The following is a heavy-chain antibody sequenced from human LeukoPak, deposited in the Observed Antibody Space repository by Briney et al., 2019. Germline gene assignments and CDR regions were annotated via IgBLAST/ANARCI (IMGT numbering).Heavy chain of an antibody. D-gene: IGHD6-13*01. CDR1: GDSISSRSDY. Sequence: PSETLSLTCTVSGDSISSRSDYWGWIRQPPGKGPEWVGSVYYIGSTFYNPSLKSRVTISIDTSKNQFSLKLTSVTAADTAVYYCARVSSNNWYNERGAFDIWGQGTMVTVST. J-gene: IGHJ3*02. CDR3: ARVSSNNWYNERGAFDI. V-gene: IGHV4-39*07. CDR2: VYYIGST.